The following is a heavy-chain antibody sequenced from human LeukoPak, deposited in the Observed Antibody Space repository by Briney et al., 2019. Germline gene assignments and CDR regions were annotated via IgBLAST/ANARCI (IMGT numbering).Heavy chain of an antibody. CDR2: IYYSGST. CDR3: ARQGDYSSSWYRADYYYYGMDV. V-gene: IGHV4-39*01. J-gene: IGHJ6*02. CDR1: GGSISSSSYY. D-gene: IGHD6-13*01. Sequence: SETLSLTCTVSGGSISSSSYYWGWIRQPPGRGLEWHGSIYYSGSTYYNPSLKSRVTISVYTSKNQFSLKLSSVTAADTAVYYCARQGDYSSSWYRADYYYYGMDVWGQGTTVTVSS.